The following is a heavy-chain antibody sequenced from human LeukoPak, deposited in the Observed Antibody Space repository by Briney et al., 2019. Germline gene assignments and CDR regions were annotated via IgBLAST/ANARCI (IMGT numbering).Heavy chain of an antibody. J-gene: IGHJ6*03. CDR2: IYYSGST. Sequence: SSETLSLTCTVSGGSASSGSYYWSWIRQPPGKGLEWIGYIYYSGSTNYNPSLKSRVTISVDTSKNQFSLKLSSVTAADTAVYYCARGLMRGSGSYYNLSYYYYMDVWGKGTTVTVSS. D-gene: IGHD3-10*01. CDR1: GGSASSGSYY. CDR3: ARGLMRGSGSYYNLSYYYYMDV. V-gene: IGHV4-61*01.